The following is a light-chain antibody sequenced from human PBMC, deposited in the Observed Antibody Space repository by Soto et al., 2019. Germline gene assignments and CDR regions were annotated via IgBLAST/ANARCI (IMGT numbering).Light chain of an antibody. CDR1: QSVSSSS. CDR3: QQYGSSPET. V-gene: IGKV3-20*01. CDR2: GAS. J-gene: IGKJ1*01. Sequence: EIGLTQSPGTLSLSPGERATLSCRASQSVSSSSLAWYQQKPGQAPRLLIFGASSRATGIPDRFSGSGSGTDFTLTVSRLEPEDFAVYYCQQYGSSPETFGHGTKVDIK.